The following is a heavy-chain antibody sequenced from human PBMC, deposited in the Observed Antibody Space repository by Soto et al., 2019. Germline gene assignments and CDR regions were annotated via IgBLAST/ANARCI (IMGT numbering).Heavy chain of an antibody. CDR2: INPSDDST. V-gene: IGHV1-46*01. CDR3: ARGDHYESRGYNNAFDV. D-gene: IGHD1-1*01. Sequence: QVQLVQSGAEVKKPGASVKVSCKASGDSFSSYYMHWVRQAPGQGLRWMGIINPSDDSTTYAQNFQGRLTMTRDTSTRTVYIELSSLRSEDTAVYYCARGDHYESRGYNNAFDVWGQGTMVTVSS. J-gene: IGHJ3*01. CDR1: GDSFSSYY.